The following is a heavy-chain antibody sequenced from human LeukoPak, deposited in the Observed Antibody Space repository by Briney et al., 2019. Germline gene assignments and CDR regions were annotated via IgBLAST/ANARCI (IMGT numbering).Heavy chain of an antibody. J-gene: IGHJ3*02. D-gene: IGHD5-24*01. CDR3: ARYLRRDGRNVASLGFDI. Sequence: GGSLTLSCAASGFTVSSNYMSWVRQAPGKGLEWVSVIYSGGSTYYADSVKGRFTISRDNSKNTLNLQMNSLRAEDTAVYYCARYLRRDGRNVASLGFDIWGQGTIDSVSS. CDR1: GFTVSSNY. CDR2: IYSGGST. V-gene: IGHV3-66*01.